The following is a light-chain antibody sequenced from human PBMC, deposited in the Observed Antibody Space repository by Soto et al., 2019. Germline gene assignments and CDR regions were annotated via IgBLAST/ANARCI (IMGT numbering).Light chain of an antibody. CDR2: DAS. CDR3: QQSYSTPFIT. V-gene: IGKV1-39*01. Sequence: DIQVTQSPSTLSASVGDRVTITCRASHSISTWLAWFQQKPGKAPDLLIYDASSLESGVPSRFSGSGSGTDFTLTISSLQPEDFATYYCQQSYSTPFITFGQGTRLEIK. J-gene: IGKJ5*01. CDR1: HSISTW.